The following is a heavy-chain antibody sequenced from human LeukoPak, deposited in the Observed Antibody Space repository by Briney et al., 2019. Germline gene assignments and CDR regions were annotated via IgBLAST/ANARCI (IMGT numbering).Heavy chain of an antibody. D-gene: IGHD6-13*01. V-gene: IGHV4-59*08. J-gene: IGHJ5*02. CDR2: IYYSGST. CDR3: ARGIADRYKWFDP. CDR1: GGSISSYY. Sequence: PSETLSLTCTVSGGSISSYYWSWIRQPPGKGLEWIGYIYYSGSTNNNPSLKSRVTISVDTSKNQFSLKLSSVTAADTAVYYFARGIADRYKWFDPWGQGTLVTVSS.